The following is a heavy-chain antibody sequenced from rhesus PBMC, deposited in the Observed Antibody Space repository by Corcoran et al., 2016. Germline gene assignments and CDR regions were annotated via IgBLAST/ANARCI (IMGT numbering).Heavy chain of an antibody. Sequence: QVQLQESGPGLVKPSEPLSLTLAVSGGSIRDSYYWSWIRQPPGKGLEWIGYIFGSGGSTYYNPSLKSRVTISTDTSKNQFSLKLSSVTAADTAVYYCARLGRYSGYRNWYFDLWGPGTPITISS. J-gene: IGHJ2*01. CDR2: IFGSGGST. V-gene: IGHV4-106*01. D-gene: IGHD5-24*01. CDR1: GGSIRDSYY. CDR3: ARLGRYSGYRNWYFDL.